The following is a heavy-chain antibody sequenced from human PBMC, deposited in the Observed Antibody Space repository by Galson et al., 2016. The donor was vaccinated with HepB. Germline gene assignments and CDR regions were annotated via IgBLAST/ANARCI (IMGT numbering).Heavy chain of an antibody. V-gene: IGHV1-18*01. CDR1: GYTFINYG. CDR3: VRGGLGV. D-gene: IGHD7-27*01. CDR2: ISTYNGNT. J-gene: IGHJ6*02. Sequence: SVKVSCKASGYTFINYGISWVRQAPGHGLEWMGWISTYNGNTKYAQKLQDRLTMTPDAPTSTAYMELRSLRYDDTAVYYCVRGGLGVWGQGTTVTVSS.